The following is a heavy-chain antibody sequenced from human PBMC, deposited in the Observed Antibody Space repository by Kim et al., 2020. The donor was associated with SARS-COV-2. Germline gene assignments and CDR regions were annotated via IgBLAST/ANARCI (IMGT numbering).Heavy chain of an antibody. CDR2: ISSSSSYI. J-gene: IGHJ4*02. CDR3: ARDAAPRKSRYFDWLIGVDFDY. V-gene: IGHV3-21*01. D-gene: IGHD3-9*01. Sequence: GGSLRLSCAASGFTFSSYSMNWVRQAPGKGLEWVSSISSSSSYIYYADSVKGRFTISRDNAKNSLYLQMNSLRAEDTAVYYCARDAAPRKSRYFDWLIGVDFDYWGQGTLVTVSS. CDR1: GFTFSSYS.